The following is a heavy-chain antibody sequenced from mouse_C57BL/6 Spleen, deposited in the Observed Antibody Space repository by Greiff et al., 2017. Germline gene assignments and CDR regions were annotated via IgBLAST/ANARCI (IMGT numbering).Heavy chain of an antibody. CDR2: IDPEDGET. CDR3: AFYYYGSRSFDY. CDR1: GFNIKDYY. V-gene: IGHV14-2*01. D-gene: IGHD1-1*01. J-gene: IGHJ2*01. Sequence: DVKLQESGAELVKPGASVKLSCTASGFNIKDYYMHWVKQRTEQGLEWIGRIDPEDGETKYAPKFQGKATITADTSSNTAYLQLSSLTSEDTAVYYCAFYYYGSRSFDYWGQGTTLTVSS.